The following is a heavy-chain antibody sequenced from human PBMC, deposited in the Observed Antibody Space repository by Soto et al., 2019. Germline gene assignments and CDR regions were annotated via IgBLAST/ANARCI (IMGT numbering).Heavy chain of an antibody. J-gene: IGHJ4*02. D-gene: IGHD3-10*01. V-gene: IGHV1-69*02. CDR2: IIPVFGIT. Sequence: ASVKVSCKASGGTFSSYTISWVRQAPGQGLEWMGRIIPVFGITNYAQKFQGRVKITADKSSSTAYMEMSSLKFEDTAMYYCATEGEVADSGVPWGQGTLVTVSS. CDR3: ATEGEVADSGVP. CDR1: GGTFSSYT.